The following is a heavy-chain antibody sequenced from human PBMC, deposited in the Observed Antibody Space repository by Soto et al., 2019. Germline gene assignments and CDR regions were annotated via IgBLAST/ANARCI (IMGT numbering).Heavy chain of an antibody. CDR2: ISYDGSNK. V-gene: IGHV3-30-3*01. D-gene: IGHD1-26*01. Sequence: GGSLRLSCAASGFTFSSYAMHWFRQAPGKGLEWVAVISYDGSNKYYADSVKGRFTISRDNSKNTLYLQMNSLRAEDTAVYYCASPQSGSYFFDYWGQGALVTVSS. CDR3: ASPQSGSYFFDY. J-gene: IGHJ4*02. CDR1: GFTFSSYA.